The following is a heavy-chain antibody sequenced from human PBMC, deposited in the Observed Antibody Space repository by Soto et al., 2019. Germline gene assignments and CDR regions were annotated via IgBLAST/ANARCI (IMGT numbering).Heavy chain of an antibody. D-gene: IGHD4-17*01. CDR2: IYHSGST. CDR1: GGSISSGGYS. Sequence: SETLSLTCTVSGGSISSGGYSWSWIRQPPGKGLEWIGYIYHSGSTYYNPSLKSRVTISVDRSKNQFSLKLSSVTAADTAVYYCARGTPTVPYYFDYWGQGTLVTVSS. CDR3: ARGTPTVPYYFDY. J-gene: IGHJ4*02. V-gene: IGHV4-30-2*01.